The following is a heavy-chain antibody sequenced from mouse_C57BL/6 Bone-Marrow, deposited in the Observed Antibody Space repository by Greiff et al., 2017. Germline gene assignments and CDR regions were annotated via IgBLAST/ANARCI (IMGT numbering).Heavy chain of an antibody. J-gene: IGHJ1*03. D-gene: IGHD1-1*01. CDR1: GYTFTSYG. CDR2: IYPRSGNT. Sequence: QVQLQQSGAELARPGASVKLSCKASGYTFTSYGISWVKQRTGQGLEWIGEIYPRSGNTYYNEKFKGKATLTADKSSSTAYMGLRSLPSEDSAVYFCARKATGGYFDGWGTGTTVTVSS. V-gene: IGHV1-81*01. CDR3: ARKATGGYFDG.